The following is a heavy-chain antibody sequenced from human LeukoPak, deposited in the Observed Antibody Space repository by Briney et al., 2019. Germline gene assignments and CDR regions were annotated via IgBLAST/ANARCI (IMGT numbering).Heavy chain of an antibody. CDR3: ARGPSGSYIDAFDI. D-gene: IGHD1-26*01. J-gene: IGHJ3*02. CDR1: RFTFSSYS. CDR2: ISSSGNAI. V-gene: IGHV3-48*02. Sequence: GGSLRLTCAASRFTFSSYSMNRVRQAPGKRLEWVSYISSSGNAIYYAASVMGRFTISRDNAKSSLYLQMNSLRDEDTAVYYCARGPSGSYIDAFDIWGQGTLVTVSS.